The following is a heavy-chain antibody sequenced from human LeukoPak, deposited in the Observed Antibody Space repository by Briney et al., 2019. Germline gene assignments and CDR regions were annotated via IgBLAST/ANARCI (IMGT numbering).Heavy chain of an antibody. V-gene: IGHV1-46*01. J-gene: IGHJ3*02. CDR3: ARAYSGSFHAFDI. CDR1: GYTFTSYG. D-gene: IGHD1-26*01. Sequence: ASVKVSCKASGYTFTSYGISWVRQAPGQGLEWMGIINPSGGSTSYAQKFQGRVTMTRDMSTSTVYMELSSLRSEDTAVYYCARAYSGSFHAFDIWGQGTMVTVSS. CDR2: INPSGGST.